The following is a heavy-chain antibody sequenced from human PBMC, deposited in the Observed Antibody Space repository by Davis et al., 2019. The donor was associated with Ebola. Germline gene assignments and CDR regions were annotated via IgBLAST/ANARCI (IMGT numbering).Heavy chain of an antibody. CDR2: INHSGST. D-gene: IGHD2-2*02. CDR1: GGSFTDYY. V-gene: IGHV4-34*01. CDR3: ARDQGPVYSSYSDY. Sequence: PSETLSLTCAVYGGSFTDYYWSWIRQPPGKGLEWIGEINHSGSTNYNPSLKSRVTISVDTSKNQFSLKLSSVTAADTAVYYCARDQGPVYSSYSDYWGQGTLVTVSS. J-gene: IGHJ4*02.